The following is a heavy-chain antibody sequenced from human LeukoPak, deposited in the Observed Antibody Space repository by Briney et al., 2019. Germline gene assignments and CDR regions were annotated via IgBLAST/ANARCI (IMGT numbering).Heavy chain of an antibody. CDR2: IIPIFGTA. V-gene: IGHV1-69*13. CDR1: GGTFSSYA. J-gene: IGHJ4*02. Sequence: SVKVSCKASGGTFSSYAISWVRQAPGQGLEWMGGIIPIFGTANYAQKFQGGVTITADESTSTAYMELSSLRSEDTAVYYCARGRGGYDSSSDKFDYWGQGTLVTVSS. D-gene: IGHD5-12*01. CDR3: ARGRGGYDSSSDKFDY.